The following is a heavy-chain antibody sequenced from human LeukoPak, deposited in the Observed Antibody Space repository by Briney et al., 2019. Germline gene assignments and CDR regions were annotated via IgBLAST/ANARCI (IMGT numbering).Heavy chain of an antibody. J-gene: IGHJ4*02. V-gene: IGHV3-30*16. D-gene: IGHD3-16*01. CDR1: KFXXSAYN. Sequence: PGGSLRLSCAASKFXXSAYNMXWVXXXPGXXXXXXXXISHDXNTGHYADSVKGRFTISRDNSKDTVDLQMNSLRADDTAVYYCARDFNWAFDYWGQGTLVTVSS. CDR2: ISHDXNTG. CDR3: ARDFNWAFDY.